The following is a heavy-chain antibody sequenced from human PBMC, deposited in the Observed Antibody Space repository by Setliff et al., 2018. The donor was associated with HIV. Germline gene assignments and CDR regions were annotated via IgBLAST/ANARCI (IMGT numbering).Heavy chain of an antibody. J-gene: IGHJ4*02. CDR3: ARISVYTGIDY. V-gene: IGHV4-39*01. CDR2: IYFSGST. Sequence: SETLSLTCTVSGGSISSSSYYWGWIRQPPGKGLEWIGSIYFSGSTYYNPSLKSRVTISVDTSKNQFALKLSSVTAAETAVYYCARISVYTGIDYWGRGTLVTVSS. D-gene: IGHD1-26*01. CDR1: GGSISSSSYY.